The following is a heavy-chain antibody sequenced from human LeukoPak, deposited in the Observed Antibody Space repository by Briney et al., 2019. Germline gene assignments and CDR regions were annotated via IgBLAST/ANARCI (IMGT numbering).Heavy chain of an antibody. V-gene: IGHV4-59*01. CDR2: IYYDGST. CDR3: ARGRSAVAGRIDY. J-gene: IGHJ4*02. CDR1: GGSIRSYY. D-gene: IGHD6-19*01. Sequence: SETLSLTCTVSGGSIRSYYWNWIRQPPGKGLEWIGYIYYDGSTNYNPSLKSRVTISLDTSKNQFSMKLNSVTAADTAVYYCARGRSAVAGRIDYWGQGTLVTVSS.